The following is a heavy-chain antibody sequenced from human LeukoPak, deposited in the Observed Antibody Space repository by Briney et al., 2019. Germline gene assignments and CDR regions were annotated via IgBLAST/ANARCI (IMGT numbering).Heavy chain of an antibody. Sequence: GGTLRLSCAASGFTFSSYGMNWVRQAPGKGLEWVSGISGNGGRTYYADSVKGRFTISRDNSKNTLYLQMNSLRAEDTAVYYCAKGGEWWLQGPFDYWGQGTLVTVSS. CDR1: GFTFSSYG. CDR2: ISGNGGRT. D-gene: IGHD5-24*01. V-gene: IGHV3-23*01. J-gene: IGHJ4*02. CDR3: AKGGEWWLQGPFDY.